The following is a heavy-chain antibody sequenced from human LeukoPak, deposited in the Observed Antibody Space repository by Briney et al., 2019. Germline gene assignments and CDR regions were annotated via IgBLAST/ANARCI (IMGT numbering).Heavy chain of an antibody. V-gene: IGHV3-30-3*01. CDR3: AKDGLGYCSSTSCYLGDY. CDR1: GFTFSSYA. Sequence: GGSLRLSCAASGFTFSSYAMHWVRQAPGKGLEWVAVISYDGSNKYYADSVKGRFTISRDNSKNTLYLQMNSLRAEDTAVYYYAKDGLGYCSSTSCYLGDYWGQGTLVTVSS. CDR2: ISYDGSNK. J-gene: IGHJ4*02. D-gene: IGHD2-2*01.